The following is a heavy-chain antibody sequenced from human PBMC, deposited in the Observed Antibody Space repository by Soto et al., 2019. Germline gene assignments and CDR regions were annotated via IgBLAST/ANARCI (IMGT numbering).Heavy chain of an antibody. Sequence: QVQLQQWGAGLLKPSETLSLTCAVYGGFFSGYYWSWIRQPPGKGLEWIGEIHPSGTINYNPSLMSRVTISVDTSKNQFSLDLSSVTAADTALYYCARGTDAYKTGNYWGQGTLVTVSS. D-gene: IGHD1-1*01. CDR2: IHPSGTI. J-gene: IGHJ4*02. CDR3: ARGTDAYKTGNY. V-gene: IGHV4-34*01. CDR1: GGFFSGYY.